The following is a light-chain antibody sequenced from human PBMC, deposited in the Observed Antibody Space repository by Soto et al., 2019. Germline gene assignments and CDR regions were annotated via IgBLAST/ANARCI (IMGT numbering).Light chain of an antibody. J-gene: IGKJ2*02. CDR3: QQYGSSPRT. Sequence: EIVLTQSPGTLSLSPGERATLSCRASQSVGSNYLAWYQQKPGQAPRLLIYGASSRATGIPDRFSGSGSGTDFTLTISRLEPEDFAVYYCQQYGSSPRTFGQGTKLDIK. V-gene: IGKV3-20*01. CDR1: QSVGSNY. CDR2: GAS.